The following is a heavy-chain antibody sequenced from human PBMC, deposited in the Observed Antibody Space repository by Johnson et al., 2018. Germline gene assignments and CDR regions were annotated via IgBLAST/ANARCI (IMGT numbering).Heavy chain of an antibody. V-gene: IGHV3-30*18. CDR3: AKDRNVPHPGVMDV. J-gene: IGHJ6*02. CDR1: GFTFSSYG. CDR2: ISYDGSNK. D-gene: IGHD1-14*01. Sequence: QVQLVQSGGGVVQPGRSLRLSCAASGFTFSSYGMHWVRQATGKGLEWVAVISYDGSNKYYEDSVRGRFTISRDNSKNTLYLQMNRLRAEDTAVYYCAKDRNVPHPGVMDVWGQGTTVTVSS.